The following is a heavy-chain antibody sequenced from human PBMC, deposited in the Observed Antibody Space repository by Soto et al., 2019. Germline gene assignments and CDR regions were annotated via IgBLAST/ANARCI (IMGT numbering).Heavy chain of an antibody. Sequence: QVQLQESDPGLVKPSETLSLTCTVSGGSMSSYYWSWLRQPPGKGLEWIAYIHYSGSANYNPSLKSRVTISVDTSKNQFSLKLSSVTAADTAVYYCARTTVTHDAFDVWGQGTMVTVSS. D-gene: IGHD4-17*01. V-gene: IGHV4-59*01. CDR1: GGSMSSYY. J-gene: IGHJ3*01. CDR3: ARTTVTHDAFDV. CDR2: IHYSGSA.